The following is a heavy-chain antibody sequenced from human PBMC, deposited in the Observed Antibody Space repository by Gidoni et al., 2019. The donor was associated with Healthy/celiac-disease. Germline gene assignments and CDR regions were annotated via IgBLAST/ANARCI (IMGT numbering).Heavy chain of an antibody. CDR3: ALYDYGDSPYTPAFDY. Sequence: QVQLQESGPGLVKPSQTLSLTCTVSGGSISSVGYYWSWIRQHPGKGLEWIGYIYYSGSTYYNPSLKSRVTISVDTSKNQFSLKLSSVTAADTAVYYRALYDYGDSPYTPAFDYWGQGTLVTVSS. CDR2: IYYSGST. J-gene: IGHJ4*02. CDR1: GGSISSVGYY. V-gene: IGHV4-31*03. D-gene: IGHD4-17*01.